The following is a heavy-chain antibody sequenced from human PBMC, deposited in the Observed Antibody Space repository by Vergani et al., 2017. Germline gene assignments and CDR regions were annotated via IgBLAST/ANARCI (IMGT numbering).Heavy chain of an antibody. D-gene: IGHD6-19*01. Sequence: QLQLQESGPGLVKPSETLSLTCTVSGGSISSSSYYWGWIRQPPGKGLEWIGSIYYSGSTYYNPSLKSRVTISVDTSKNQFSLKLSSVTAADTAVYYCARDQLGYSSGWSFDYWGQGTLVTVSS. CDR1: GGSISSSSYY. CDR3: ARDQLGYSSGWSFDY. V-gene: IGHV4-39*07. J-gene: IGHJ4*02. CDR2: IYYSGST.